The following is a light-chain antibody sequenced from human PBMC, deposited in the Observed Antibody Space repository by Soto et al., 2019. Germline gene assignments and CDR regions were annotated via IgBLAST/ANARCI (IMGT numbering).Light chain of an antibody. CDR3: MQSTQLPPT. V-gene: IGKV2D-29*02. J-gene: IGKJ5*01. CDR2: EVS. Sequence: DVVMTQTPLSLSVAPGQPASISCKSSQSLLHITGETFLFWYLQKPGQSQQLLIYEVSTRVSGVPDRFSGSGSGTDFTLEISRVETDDVGIYYCMQSTQLPPTFGQGTRLEI. CDR1: QSLLHITGETF.